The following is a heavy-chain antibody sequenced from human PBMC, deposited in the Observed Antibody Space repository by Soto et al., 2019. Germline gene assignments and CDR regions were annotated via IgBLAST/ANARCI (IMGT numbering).Heavy chain of an antibody. J-gene: IGHJ4*02. Sequence: PGGSLRLSCAASGFTFSSYGMHWFRQAPGKGLEWVAVIWYDGSNKYYADSVKGRFTISRDNSKNTLYLQMNSLRAEDTAVYYCARDRYSYGPFDYWGQGTLVTVSS. CDR2: IWYDGSNK. CDR1: GFTFSSYG. D-gene: IGHD5-18*01. V-gene: IGHV3-33*01. CDR3: ARDRYSYGPFDY.